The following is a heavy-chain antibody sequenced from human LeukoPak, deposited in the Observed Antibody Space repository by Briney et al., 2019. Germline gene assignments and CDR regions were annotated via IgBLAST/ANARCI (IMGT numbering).Heavy chain of an antibody. D-gene: IGHD3-3*01. CDR2: ISSGSTYT. CDR3: AKDGAYYDFWSGYRDGFYGMDV. J-gene: IGHJ6*02. Sequence: GGSLRLSCAASGFTFSSYSMNWVRQAPGKGLEWVSSISSGSTYTYYADSVKGRFTISRDNAQNSMYLQMNSLRAEDTAVYYCAKDGAYYDFWSGYRDGFYGMDVWGQGTTVTVSS. V-gene: IGHV3-21*01. CDR1: GFTFSSYS.